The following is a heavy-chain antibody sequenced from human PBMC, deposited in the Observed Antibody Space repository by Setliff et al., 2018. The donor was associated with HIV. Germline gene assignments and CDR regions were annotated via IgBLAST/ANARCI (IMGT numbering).Heavy chain of an antibody. J-gene: IGHJ4*02. Sequence: GSLRLSCAASGFTFSSYGVHWVRQAPGKGLEWVAFIRYDGSNKYYADSVKGRFTISRDNSKNTLYLQMNSLRAEDTAVYYCVKPNEVGATGGSLDYWGQGTLVTVSS. D-gene: IGHD1-26*01. V-gene: IGHV3-30*02. CDR2: IRYDGSNK. CDR1: GFTFSSYG. CDR3: VKPNEVGATGGSLDY.